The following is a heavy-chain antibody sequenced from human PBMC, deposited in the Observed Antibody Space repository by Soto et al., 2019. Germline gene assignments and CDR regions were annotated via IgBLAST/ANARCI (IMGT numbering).Heavy chain of an antibody. CDR1: GYTFTSYY. Sequence: ASVKVSCKASGYTFTSYYMHWVRQAPGQGLEWMGIINPSGGSTSYAQKFQGRVTMTRDTSTSTLYMELSSLRSEDTAVYYCVRARCSGGSCYQAYYWGQGTLVTVSS. V-gene: IGHV1-46*03. CDR3: VRARCSGGSCYQAYY. J-gene: IGHJ4*02. CDR2: INPSGGST. D-gene: IGHD2-15*01.